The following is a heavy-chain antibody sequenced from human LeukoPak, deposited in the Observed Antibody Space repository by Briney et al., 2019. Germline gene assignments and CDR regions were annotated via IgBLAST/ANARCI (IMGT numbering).Heavy chain of an antibody. V-gene: IGHV3-23*01. D-gene: IGHD2-2*01. CDR2: ISGSGGST. Sequence: GGSLRLSCAASGFTFSSYAMSRVRQAPGKGLEWVSAISGSGGSTYYADSVKGRFTISRDNSKNTLYLQMNSLRAEDTAVYYCAKDPHPNIVVVPAATLNYWGQGTLVTVSS. J-gene: IGHJ4*02. CDR1: GFTFSSYA. CDR3: AKDPHPNIVVVPAATLNY.